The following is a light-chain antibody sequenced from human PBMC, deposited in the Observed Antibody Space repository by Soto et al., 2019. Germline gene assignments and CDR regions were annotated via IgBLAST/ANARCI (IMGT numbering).Light chain of an antibody. Sequence: DIQMTQSPSTLSASVGDRVTITCRASQSISSYLAWYQQKPGKAPKVLIYDASTLESGVPSRFSGSGFGTDFTLNISTMQHEDFGNYYCQQYNSYSWTFGKGTKVDIK. V-gene: IGKV1-5*01. J-gene: IGKJ1*01. CDR1: QSISSY. CDR2: DAS. CDR3: QQYNSYSWT.